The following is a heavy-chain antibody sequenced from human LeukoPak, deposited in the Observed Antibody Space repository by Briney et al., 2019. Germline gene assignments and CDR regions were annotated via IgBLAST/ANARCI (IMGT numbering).Heavy chain of an antibody. CDR3: ARVPTPRRRGPPDY. Sequence: GASVKVSCKASGYTFTSYGISWVRQAPGQGLEWMGWISACNGNTNYAQKPQGRVTMTTDTSTSTAYMELRSLRSDDTAVYYCARVPTPRRRGPPDYWGQGTLVTVSS. V-gene: IGHV1-18*01. CDR2: ISACNGNT. D-gene: IGHD3-10*01. J-gene: IGHJ4*02. CDR1: GYTFTSYG.